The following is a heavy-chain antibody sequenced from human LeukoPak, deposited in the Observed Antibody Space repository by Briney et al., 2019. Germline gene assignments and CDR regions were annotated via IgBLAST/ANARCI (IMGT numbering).Heavy chain of an antibody. CDR3: ARDQVTAEGRAFDI. V-gene: IGHV3-21*06. CDR1: GFTFSTHS. J-gene: IGHJ3*02. D-gene: IGHD2-21*02. Sequence: TGGSLRLSCAASGFTFSTHSINWVRQAPGKGLEWVSSISSSSSYIHYADSVKGRFTISRDNAKNSLSLQMNSLRAEDTATYYCARDQVTAEGRAFDIWGQGTMVTVSS. CDR2: ISSSSSYI.